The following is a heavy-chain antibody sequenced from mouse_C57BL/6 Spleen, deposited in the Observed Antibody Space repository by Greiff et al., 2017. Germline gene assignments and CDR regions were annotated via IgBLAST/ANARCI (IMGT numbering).Heavy chain of an antibody. V-gene: IGHV1-15*01. D-gene: IGHD1-1*01. Sequence: VQLQQSGAELVRPGASVTLSCKASGYTFTDYEMHWVKQTPVHGLEWIGAIDPATGGTAYNQKFKGKAILTADNSSSAAYLELSSLTSEDSAVYYCTSFDYGSSFAMDYWGQGTSVTVSS. CDR2: IDPATGGT. J-gene: IGHJ4*01. CDR3: TSFDYGSSFAMDY. CDR1: GYTFTDYE.